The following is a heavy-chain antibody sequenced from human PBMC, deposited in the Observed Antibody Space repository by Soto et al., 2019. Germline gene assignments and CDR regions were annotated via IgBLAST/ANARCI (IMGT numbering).Heavy chain of an antibody. V-gene: IGHV5-51*01. CDR1: GYSFTSYW. CDR3: ARRGEAAAGKADYYYGMDV. J-gene: IGHJ6*02. D-gene: IGHD6-13*01. Sequence: ESLKISCKGSGYSFTSYWIGWVRQMPGKGLEWMGIIYPGDSDTRYSPSFQGQVTISADKSISTAYLQWSSLKASDTAMYYCARRGEAAAGKADYYYGMDVWGQGTTVTVSS. CDR2: IYPGDSDT.